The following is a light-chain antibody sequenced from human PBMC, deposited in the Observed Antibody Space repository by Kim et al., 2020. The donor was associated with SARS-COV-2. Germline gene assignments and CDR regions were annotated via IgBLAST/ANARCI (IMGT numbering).Light chain of an antibody. CDR1: QTGSSSS. CDR2: GAS. CDR3: QQYSRSSKHT. V-gene: IGKV3-20*01. J-gene: IGKJ2*01. Sequence: EIVLTQSPGTLSLSPGERATLSCRASQTGSSSSLTWYQQKPGQTPRLLIYGASNRATDIPDRFSGSGSGTDFTLTISRLEPDDSAVYYCQQYSRSSKHTFGQGTKLEI.